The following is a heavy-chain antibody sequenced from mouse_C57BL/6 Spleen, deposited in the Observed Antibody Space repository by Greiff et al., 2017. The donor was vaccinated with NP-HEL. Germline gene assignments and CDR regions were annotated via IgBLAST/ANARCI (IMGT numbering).Heavy chain of an antibody. CDR1: GYSFTSYY. CDR3: ARSPITTVVAPYYFDY. Sequence: QVQLQQSGPELVKPGASVKISCKASGYSFTSYYIHWVKQRPGQGLEWIGWIYPGSGNTKYNEKFKGKAALTADTSSSTAYMQLSSLTSEDSAVYYCARSPITTVVAPYYFDYWGQGTTLTVSS. CDR2: IYPGSGNT. V-gene: IGHV1-66*01. J-gene: IGHJ2*01. D-gene: IGHD1-1*01.